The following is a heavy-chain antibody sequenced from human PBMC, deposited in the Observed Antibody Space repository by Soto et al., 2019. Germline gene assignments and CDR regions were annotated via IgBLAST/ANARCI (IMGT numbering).Heavy chain of an antibody. V-gene: IGHV4-59*01. CDR1: GDSISTFY. CDR3: ARGRTVRNYADDSSDYFYFFDY. Sequence: SETLSLTCTVSGDSISTFYWGWMRQSPGKELEWIGYVYYTGSTSYNPSLKSRVTISVDRSKNQFSLKLTSANAADTAVYYCARGRTVRNYADDSSDYFYFFDYWGQGTQVTVSS. J-gene: IGHJ4*02. D-gene: IGHD3-22*01. CDR2: VYYTGST.